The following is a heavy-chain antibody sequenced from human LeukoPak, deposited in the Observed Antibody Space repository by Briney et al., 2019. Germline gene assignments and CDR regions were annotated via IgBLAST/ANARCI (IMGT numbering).Heavy chain of an antibody. J-gene: IGHJ4*02. Sequence: GGSLRLSCAASGFTFSSYAMHWVRQAPGKGLEWVAVISYDGSNKYYADSVKGRFTISRDNSKNTLYLQMNSLRAEDTAVYYCARDPVGVLLWFGESNGGFDYWGQGTLVTASS. CDR3: ARDPVGVLLWFGESNGGFDY. V-gene: IGHV3-30-3*01. CDR2: ISYDGSNK. D-gene: IGHD3-10*01. CDR1: GFTFSSYA.